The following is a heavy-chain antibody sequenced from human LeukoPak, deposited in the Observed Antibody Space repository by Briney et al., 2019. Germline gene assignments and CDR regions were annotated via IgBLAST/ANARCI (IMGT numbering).Heavy chain of an antibody. Sequence: PGRSLRLSCAASGFTFSSYAMHWVRQAPGKGLEWVAVISYDGSNKYYADSVKGRFTISRENSKNTLYLQMNSLRAEDTAVYYCARDLATVTTYMVDWGQGTLVTVSS. D-gene: IGHD4-17*01. V-gene: IGHV3-30*04. CDR3: ARDLATVTTYMVD. J-gene: IGHJ4*02. CDR1: GFTFSSYA. CDR2: ISYDGSNK.